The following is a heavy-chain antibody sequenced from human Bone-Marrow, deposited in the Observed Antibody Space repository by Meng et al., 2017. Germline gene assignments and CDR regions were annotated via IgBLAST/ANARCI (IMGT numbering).Heavy chain of an antibody. CDR3: ARAGRLSYYYDSSSLDWFDP. J-gene: IGHJ5*02. Sequence: SETLSLTCAVPGSSISSGYYWGWIRQPPGKGLEWIGSIYHSGSTYYNPSLKSRVTISVDTSKNQFSLKLSSVTAADTAVYYCARAGRLSYYYDSSSLDWFDPWGQGTLVTVSS. CDR2: IYHSGST. CDR1: GSSISSGYY. V-gene: IGHV4-38-2*01. D-gene: IGHD3-22*01.